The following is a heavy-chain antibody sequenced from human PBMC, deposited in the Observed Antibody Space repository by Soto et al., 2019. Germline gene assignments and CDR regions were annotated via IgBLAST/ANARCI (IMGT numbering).Heavy chain of an antibody. CDR1: GGSISSYY. Sequence: SETLSLTCTVSGGSISSYYWSWIRQPPGKGLEWIGYIYYSGSTNYNPSLKSQVTISVDTSKNQFSLKLSSVTAADTAVYYCARDRHDYGDYGHYYYYMDVWGKGTTVTVSS. CDR2: IYYSGST. V-gene: IGHV4-59*01. D-gene: IGHD4-17*01. CDR3: ARDRHDYGDYGHYYYYMDV. J-gene: IGHJ6*03.